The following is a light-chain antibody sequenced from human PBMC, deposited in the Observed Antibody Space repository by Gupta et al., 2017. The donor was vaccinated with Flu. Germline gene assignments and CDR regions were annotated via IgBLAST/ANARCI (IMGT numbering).Light chain of an antibody. CDR3: HQYENSPYT. CDR2: GTS. CDR1: ESVNRNF. Sequence: ATLSLSPGERVTLSCRASESVNRNFLVWYQQKPGQAPRLLMYGTSNRAPGIPDRFSGDGSGTDFTLTINGREPEDFGLFYCHQYENSPYTFGQGTKLEIK. J-gene: IGKJ2*01. V-gene: IGKV3-20*01.